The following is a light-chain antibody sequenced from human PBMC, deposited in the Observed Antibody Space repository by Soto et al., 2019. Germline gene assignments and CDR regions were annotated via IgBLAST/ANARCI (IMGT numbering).Light chain of an antibody. CDR1: QSVNIN. V-gene: IGKV3-15*01. J-gene: IGKJ1*01. Sequence: EIVMTQSPATLSVSPGERATLSCRASQSVNINLAWYQQKPGQAPRLLIYAASTRATGIPATFSGSGSGTEFSLTISSLQSEDFAVYYCQHYYNWPRTFGQGTKVDIK. CDR3: QHYYNWPRT. CDR2: AAS.